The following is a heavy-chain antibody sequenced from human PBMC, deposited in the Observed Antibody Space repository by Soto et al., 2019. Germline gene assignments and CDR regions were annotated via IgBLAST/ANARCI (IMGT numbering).Heavy chain of an antibody. V-gene: IGHV4-59*01. CDR2: THHTGST. D-gene: IGHD3-22*01. Sequence: PSETLSLTFTVSGGFISSYYWSWIRQSPGKGLEWIGYTHHTGSTNYNPSLKSRVTMSLDTSRNQFSLKLYSVTAADTAVYYCARSIDSSGYYFSNCWGQGTLATVS. CDR1: GGFISSYY. J-gene: IGHJ4*02. CDR3: ARSIDSSGYYFSNC.